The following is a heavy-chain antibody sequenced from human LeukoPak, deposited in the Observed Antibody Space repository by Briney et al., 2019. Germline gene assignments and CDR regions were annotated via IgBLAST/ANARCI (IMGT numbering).Heavy chain of an antibody. Sequence: SETLSLTCTVSGGSISSSSYYWGWIRQPPGKGLGWIGSIYYRGSTYYNPSLQSRVTISVDTSKNEFSLKLSSVTAADTAVYYCAIIGRGLITSTNYGMDVWGQGTTVTVSS. D-gene: IGHD3-10*01. CDR3: AIIGRGLITSTNYGMDV. CDR1: GGSISSSSYY. CDR2: IYYRGST. V-gene: IGHV4-39*01. J-gene: IGHJ6*02.